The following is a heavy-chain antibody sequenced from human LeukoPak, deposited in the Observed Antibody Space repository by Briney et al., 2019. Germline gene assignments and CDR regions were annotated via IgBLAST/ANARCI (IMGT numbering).Heavy chain of an antibody. CDR2: ISYDGSNK. Sequence: GRSLRLSCAASGFTFSTYAMHWVRQAPGKGLEWVTVISYDGSNKYYADSVKGRFTISRDNSKNTLYLQMNSLRAEDTAVYYCATYSSLNRREFQYWGQGTLLTVSS. CDR3: ATYSSLNRREFQY. D-gene: IGHD3-22*01. J-gene: IGHJ1*01. CDR1: GFTFSTYA. V-gene: IGHV3-30*04.